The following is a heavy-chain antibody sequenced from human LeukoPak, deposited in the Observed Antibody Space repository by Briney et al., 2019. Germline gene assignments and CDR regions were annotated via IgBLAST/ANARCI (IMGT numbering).Heavy chain of an antibody. CDR2: ISGSGGTT. J-gene: IGHJ4*02. V-gene: IGHV3-23*01. Sequence: GGSLRLSCAASGFTFTSYAMSWVRQAPGKGLEWVSTISGSGGTTYYADSVKGRFTISRGNAENSMYLQMNSLKTEDTAVYYCTTERAYRNFFLGYWGQGTLVTVSS. D-gene: IGHD4-11*01. CDR1: GFTFTSYA. CDR3: TTERAYRNFFLGY.